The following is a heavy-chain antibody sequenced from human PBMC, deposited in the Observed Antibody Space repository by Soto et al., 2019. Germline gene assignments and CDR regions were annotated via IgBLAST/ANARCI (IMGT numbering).Heavy chain of an antibody. V-gene: IGHV4-61*01. CDR1: GGSVSSGSYY. CDR2: IYYSGST. Sequence: PSETLSPTCTVSGGSVSSGSYYWSWIRQPPGKGLEWIGYIYYSGSTNYNPSLKSRVTISVDTSKNQFSLKLSSVTAADTAVYYCARASMVRGVTAYYYYYGMDVWGQGTTVTVSS. CDR3: ARASMVRGVTAYYYYYGMDV. D-gene: IGHD3-10*01. J-gene: IGHJ6*02.